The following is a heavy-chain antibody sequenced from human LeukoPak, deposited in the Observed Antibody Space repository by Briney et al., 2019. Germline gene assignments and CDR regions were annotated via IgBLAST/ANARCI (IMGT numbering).Heavy chain of an antibody. CDR3: AREGTRGLFDS. D-gene: IGHD1/OR15-1a*01. Sequence: GSLRLSCAASGFTFSSYWMSWVRQAPGKGLEWVADINLDGSEKYYVDSVKGRFTISRDNAKNSLNLHMNSLRAGDTAVYYCAREGTRGLFDSWGQGTLVTVFS. V-gene: IGHV3-7*01. CDR1: GFTFSSYW. CDR2: INLDGSEK. J-gene: IGHJ4*02.